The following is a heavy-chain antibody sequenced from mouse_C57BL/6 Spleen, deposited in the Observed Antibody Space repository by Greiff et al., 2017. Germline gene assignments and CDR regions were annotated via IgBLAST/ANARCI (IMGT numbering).Heavy chain of an antibody. V-gene: IGHV1-42*01. CDR1: GYSFTGYY. Sequence: VQLQQPGPELVKPGASVKISCKASGYSFTGYYMNWVKQSPEKSLEWIGEINPSTGGTTYNQKFKAKATLTVDKSSSTAYMQLKSLTSEDSAVYYCARRDYYGSSYGFAYWGQGTLVTVSA. CDR2: INPSTGGT. D-gene: IGHD1-1*01. CDR3: ARRDYYGSSYGFAY. J-gene: IGHJ3*01.